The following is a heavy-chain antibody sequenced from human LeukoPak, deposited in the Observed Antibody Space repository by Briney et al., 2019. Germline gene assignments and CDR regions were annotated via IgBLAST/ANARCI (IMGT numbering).Heavy chain of an antibody. D-gene: IGHD4-17*01. Sequence: SETLSLTCTVSGGSNSSGDYYWSWIRQPPGKGLEWIGYIYYSGSTYYNPSLKSRVTISVDTSKNQFSLKLSSVTAADTAVYYCARGPYGDYSLFDYWGQGTLVTVSS. CDR1: GGSNSSGDYY. J-gene: IGHJ4*02. CDR3: ARGPYGDYSLFDY. V-gene: IGHV4-30-4*01. CDR2: IYYSGST.